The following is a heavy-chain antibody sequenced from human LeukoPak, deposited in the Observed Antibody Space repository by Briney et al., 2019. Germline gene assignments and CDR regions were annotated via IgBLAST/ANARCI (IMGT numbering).Heavy chain of an antibody. CDR3: ARQAGRYCSSTSCYTGGP. CDR1: GGSISSYY. D-gene: IGHD2-2*02. J-gene: IGHJ5*02. Sequence: SETPSLTCTVSGGSISSYYWSWIRQPPGKGLEWIGYIYYSGSTNYNPSLKSRVTISVDTSKNQFSLKLSSVTAADTAVYYCARQAGRYCSSTSCYTGGPWGQGTLVTVSS. V-gene: IGHV4-59*01. CDR2: IYYSGST.